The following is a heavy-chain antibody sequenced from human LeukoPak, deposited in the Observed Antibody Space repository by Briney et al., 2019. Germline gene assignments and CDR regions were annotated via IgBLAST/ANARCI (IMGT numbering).Heavy chain of an antibody. CDR2: ISSSSSYI. CDR3: ARFPWAAADDY. V-gene: IGHV3-21*01. CDR1: GFTFRSYS. D-gene: IGHD6-13*01. J-gene: IGHJ4*02. Sequence: PGGSLRLSCAASGFTFRSYSMNWVRQAPGKGLEWVSSISSSSSYIYYADSVKGRFTISRDNAKNSLYLQMNSLRAEDTAVYYCARFPWAAADDYWGQGTLVTVSS.